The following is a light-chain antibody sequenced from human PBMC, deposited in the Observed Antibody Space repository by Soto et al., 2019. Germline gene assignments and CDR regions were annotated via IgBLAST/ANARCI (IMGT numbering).Light chain of an antibody. Sequence: QSALTQPASVSGSPGQSITISCTGTSSDVGGYDYVSWYQQRPGEAPNLMIFHVSNWPSGVSDRFSGSKSGNTASLTISGLQAEDEADYYCTSYTSSSTLVFGGGTKLTVL. CDR1: SSDVGGYDY. CDR3: TSYTSSSTLV. V-gene: IGLV2-14*01. CDR2: HVS. J-gene: IGLJ2*01.